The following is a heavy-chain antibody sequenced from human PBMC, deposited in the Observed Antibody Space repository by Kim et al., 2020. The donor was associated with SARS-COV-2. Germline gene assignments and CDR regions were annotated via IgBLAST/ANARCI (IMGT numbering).Heavy chain of an antibody. V-gene: IGHV3-9*01. J-gene: IGHJ4*02. D-gene: IGHD6-19*01. CDR1: GFTFDDYA. Sequence: GGSLRLSCAASGFTFDDYAMHWVRQAPGKGLEWVSGISWNSGSIGYADSAKGRFTISRDNAKNSLYLQMNSLRAEDTALYYCAKDTSSSGWNYYFDYWGQGTLVTVSS. CDR2: ISWNSGSI. CDR3: AKDTSSSGWNYYFDY.